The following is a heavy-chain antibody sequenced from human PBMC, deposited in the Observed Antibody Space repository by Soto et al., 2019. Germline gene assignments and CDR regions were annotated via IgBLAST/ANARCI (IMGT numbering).Heavy chain of an antibody. V-gene: IGHV4-31*03. CDR3: ARGGIAVAGQYYFDY. Sequence: QVQLQESGPGLVKPSQTLSLTCTVSGGSISSGGYYWSWIRQHPGKGLEWIGYIYYSGSTYYNPSRKSRVTISVDTSKNQFSLKLSSVTAADTAVYYCARGGIAVAGQYYFDYWGQGTLVTVSS. CDR1: GGSISSGGYY. D-gene: IGHD6-19*01. CDR2: IYYSGST. J-gene: IGHJ4*02.